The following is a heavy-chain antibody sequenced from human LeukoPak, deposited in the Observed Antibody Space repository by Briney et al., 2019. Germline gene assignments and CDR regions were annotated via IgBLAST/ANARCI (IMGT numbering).Heavy chain of an antibody. Sequence: PGGSLRLSCAASGFTVSSNHMSWVRQAPGKGLEWVGRIKSKTDGGTTDYAAPVKGRFTISRDDSKNTLYLQMNSLKTEDTAVYYCTRPSITMVRGGIITYLFDYSGQGTLVTVSS. CDR2: IKSKTDGGTT. V-gene: IGHV3-15*01. D-gene: IGHD3-10*01. J-gene: IGHJ4*02. CDR3: TRPSITMVRGGIITYLFDY. CDR1: GFTVSSNH.